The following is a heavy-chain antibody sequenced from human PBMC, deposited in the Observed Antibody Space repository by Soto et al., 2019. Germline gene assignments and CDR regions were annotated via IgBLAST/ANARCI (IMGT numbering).Heavy chain of an antibody. Sequence: QTLSLTCAISGDSVSSNSAAWNWIRQSPSRGLEWLGRTYYRSKWYNDYAVSVKSRITIDPDTSKNQFSLQLNYVHPEDTAVYYCARSYTGIVGATVYYYYGMDVWGQGTTVTVSS. J-gene: IGHJ6*02. D-gene: IGHD1-26*01. CDR3: ARSYTGIVGATVYYYYGMDV. CDR1: GDSVSSNSAA. CDR2: TYYRSKWYN. V-gene: IGHV6-1*01.